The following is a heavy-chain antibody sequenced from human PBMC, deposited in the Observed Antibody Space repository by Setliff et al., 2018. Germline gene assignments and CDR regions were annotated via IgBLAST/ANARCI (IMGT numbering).Heavy chain of an antibody. CDR2: VYYSGYT. Sequence: LSLPCTVSGGSVSSASHYWGWIRQAPGKGMEWIGSVYYSGYTYYKPSLQSRVTMSVDTSKNQFSLKLTSVTAADTAVYYCARVDFTMIQGVIGHWGQGTLVTVSS. D-gene: IGHD3-10*01. CDR3: ARVDFTMIQGVIGH. CDR1: GGSVSSASHY. J-gene: IGHJ1*01. V-gene: IGHV4-39*07.